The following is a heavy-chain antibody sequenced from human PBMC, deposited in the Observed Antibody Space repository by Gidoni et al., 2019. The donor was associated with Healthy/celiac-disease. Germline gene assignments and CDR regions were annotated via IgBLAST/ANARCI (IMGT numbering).Heavy chain of an antibody. CDR1: GGTFSSYA. CDR2: IIPIFGTA. D-gene: IGHD2-21*02. Sequence: QVQLVQSGAEVKKPGSSVKVSCKASGGTFSSYAISWVRQAPGQGLEWMGGIIPIFGTANYAQKFQGRVTITADKSTSTAYMELSSLRSEDTAVYYCARYASGNYCGGDCYSSPGTLSYYYYYMDVWGKGTTVTVSS. V-gene: IGHV1-69*06. J-gene: IGHJ6*03. CDR3: ARYASGNYCGGDCYSSPGTLSYYYYYMDV.